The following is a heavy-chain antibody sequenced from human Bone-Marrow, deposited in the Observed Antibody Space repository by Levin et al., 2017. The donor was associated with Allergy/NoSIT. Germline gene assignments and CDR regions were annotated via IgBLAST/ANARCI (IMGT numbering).Heavy chain of an antibody. J-gene: IGHJ3*02. CDR3: AKGSFGLDI. Sequence: PGESLKISCAASGFTFSSYGMHWVRQAPGKGLEWVAVISYDGSNKYYADSVKGRFTISRDNSKNTLYLQMNSLRAEDTAVYYCAKGSFGLDIWGQGTMVTVSS. V-gene: IGHV3-30*18. D-gene: IGHD1-26*01. CDR1: GFTFSSYG. CDR2: ISYDGSNK.